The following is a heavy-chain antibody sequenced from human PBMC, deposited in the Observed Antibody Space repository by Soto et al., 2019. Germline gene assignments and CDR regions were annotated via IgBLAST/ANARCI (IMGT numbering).Heavy chain of an antibody. CDR2: IYYSGST. V-gene: IGHV4-59*08. Sequence: QVQLQESGPGLVKPSETLSLTCTVSGGSISSYYWSWIRQPPGKGLEWIGYIYYSGSTNYNPSLKSRVPLSVDLSKNLFSRKLSSVTAADPAVYYCARRYGSTLDYWAQGPLVTVSS. CDR3: ARRYGSTLDY. D-gene: IGHD2-2*01. J-gene: IGHJ4*02. CDR1: GGSISSYY.